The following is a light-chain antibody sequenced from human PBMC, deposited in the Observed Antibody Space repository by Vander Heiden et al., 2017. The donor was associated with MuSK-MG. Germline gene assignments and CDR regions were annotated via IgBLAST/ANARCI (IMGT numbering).Light chain of an antibody. CDR2: QDK. J-gene: IGLJ2*01. CDR1: KLGDKY. CDR3: QAWDSSTVL. Sequence: SSELTQPPSVSVSPGQTASITCSGDKLGDKYACWYQQKPGQSPVLVIYQDKKRPSVIPERFAGSNSGNTATLTISGTQAMDEDDYYCQAWDSSTVLFGGGTKLTVL. V-gene: IGLV3-1*01.